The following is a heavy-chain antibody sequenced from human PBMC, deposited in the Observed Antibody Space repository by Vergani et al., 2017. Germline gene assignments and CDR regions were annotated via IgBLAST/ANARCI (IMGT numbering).Heavy chain of an antibody. J-gene: IGHJ6*03. D-gene: IGHD3-10*01. CDR3: ARDFYYGSGSYTYYYYYMDV. V-gene: IGHV1-2*06. CDR2: INPNSGGT. Sequence: QVQLVQSGAEVKKPGASVKVSCKASGYTFTGYYMHWVRQAPGQGLEWMGRINPNSGGTNYAQKFQGRVTMTRDTSISPAYMGLSRLRSDDTAVYYCARDFYYGSGSYTYYYYYMDVWGKGTTVTVSS. CDR1: GYTFTGYY.